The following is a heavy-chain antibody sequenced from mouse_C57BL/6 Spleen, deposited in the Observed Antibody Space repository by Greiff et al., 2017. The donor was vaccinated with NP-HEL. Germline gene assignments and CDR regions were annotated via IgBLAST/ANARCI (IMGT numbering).Heavy chain of an antibody. J-gene: IGHJ2*01. CDR1: GFTFSDYY. V-gene: IGHV5-16*01. CDR2: INYDGSST. Sequence: EVMLVESAGGLVQPGSSMKLSCTASGFTFSDYYMAWVRQVPEKGLEWVANINYDGSSTYYLDSLKSRFIISRDNAKNILYLQMSSLKSEDTATYYCARSITTGGYFDYWGQGTTLTVSS. D-gene: IGHD1-1*01. CDR3: ARSITTGGYFDY.